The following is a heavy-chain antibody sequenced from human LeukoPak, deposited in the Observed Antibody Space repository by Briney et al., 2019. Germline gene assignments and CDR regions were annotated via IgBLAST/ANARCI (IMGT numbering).Heavy chain of an antibody. V-gene: IGHV3-30*02. CDR3: ARVPAGVIGMKDAFDI. D-gene: IGHD3-16*02. CDR2: IRYDGSNK. J-gene: IGHJ3*02. CDR1: GLTFSSYG. Sequence: GGSLRLSCAASGLTFSSYGMHWVRQAPGKGLEWVAFIRYDGSNKYYADSVKGRFTISRHNAKNSLYLQMNSLRAEDTAVYYCARVPAGVIGMKDAFDIWGQGTMVTVSS.